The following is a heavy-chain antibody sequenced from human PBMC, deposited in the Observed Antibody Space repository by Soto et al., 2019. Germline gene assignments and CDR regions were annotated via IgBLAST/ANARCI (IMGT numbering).Heavy chain of an antibody. J-gene: IGHJ6*02. V-gene: IGHV3-9*01. Sequence: EVQLVESGGDLVQPGRSLRLSCAASGFSFGDYAMHWVRQAPGKGLEWVSGISWKSASIGYADSVKGRFTISRDNXKNSLYLQMNSLSAEDTALYHCAKSRGGTANGLDVWGQGTKVTVSS. CDR3: AKSRGGTANGLDV. CDR1: GFSFGDYA. CDR2: ISWKSASI. D-gene: IGHD2-15*01.